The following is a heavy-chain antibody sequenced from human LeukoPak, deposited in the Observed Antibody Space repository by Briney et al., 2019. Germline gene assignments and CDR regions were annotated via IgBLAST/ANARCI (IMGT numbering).Heavy chain of an antibody. V-gene: IGHV1-46*01. J-gene: IGHJ5*02. CDR3: ARGDYDFWSGLMFDP. CDR1: GYTFINSY. D-gene: IGHD3-3*01. CDR2: IYPSDGRT. Sequence: ASVKVSCKASGYTFINSYIHWMRQAPGQGLEWMGVIYPSDGRTTYARKVLGRVTMTRDTSTSTVHMQLSSLRSEDTAVYYCARGDYDFWSGLMFDPWGQGTLGTVSS.